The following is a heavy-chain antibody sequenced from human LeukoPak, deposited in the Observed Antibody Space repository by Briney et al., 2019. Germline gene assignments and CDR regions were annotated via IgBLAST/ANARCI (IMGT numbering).Heavy chain of an antibody. Sequence: GASVKVSCKASGYTFTSYGISWVRQAPGQGLEWMGWINAGNGNTKYSQKFQGRVTITRDTSASTAYMELSSLRSEDTAVYYCARALTTVVTPGIYWGQGTLVTVSS. V-gene: IGHV1-3*01. CDR2: INAGNGNT. D-gene: IGHD4-23*01. CDR3: ARALTTVVTPGIY. J-gene: IGHJ4*02. CDR1: GYTFTSYG.